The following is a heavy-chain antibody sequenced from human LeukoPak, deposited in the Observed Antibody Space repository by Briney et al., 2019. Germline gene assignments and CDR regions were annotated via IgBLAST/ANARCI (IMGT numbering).Heavy chain of an antibody. Sequence: SETLSLTCTVSGGSISSGSYYWSWIRQPAGKGLEWIGRIYTSGSTKYNPSLKSRVTISVDTSKNQFSLKLSSVTTADTAVYYCASYNSSYYWDDAFDIWGQGTMVTVSS. V-gene: IGHV4-61*02. CDR1: GGSISSGSYY. D-gene: IGHD3-22*01. CDR3: ASYNSSYYWDDAFDI. J-gene: IGHJ3*02. CDR2: IYTSGST.